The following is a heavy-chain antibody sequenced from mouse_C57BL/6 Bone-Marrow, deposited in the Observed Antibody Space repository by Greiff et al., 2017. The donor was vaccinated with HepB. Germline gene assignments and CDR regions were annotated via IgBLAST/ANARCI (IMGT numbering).Heavy chain of an antibody. CDR2: IDPPDSYT. J-gene: IGHJ1*03. CDR1: GYTFTSYW. Sequence: QVQLQQSGAELVMPGASVKLSCKASGYTFTSYWMHWVKQRPGQGLEWIGEIDPPDSYTNYNQKFKGKSTMTVDKSSSTAYMQLSSLTSEDSAVYYCATDVYHWYFDVWCTGTTVTVSS. D-gene: IGHD1-1*01. CDR3: ATDVYHWYFDV. V-gene: IGHV1-69*01.